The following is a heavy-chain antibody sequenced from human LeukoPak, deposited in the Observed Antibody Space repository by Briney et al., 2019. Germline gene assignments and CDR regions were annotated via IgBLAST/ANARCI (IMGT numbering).Heavy chain of an antibody. D-gene: IGHD3-16*01. Sequence: GGSLRLSCAASGYTFSSYGMHWVRQAPGKGLEWVAIIWYDGSNKYYADSVKGRFTISRDNSKNTLYLQMNSLRAEDTAVYYCAREFGKYYFDYWGQGTLVTVSS. J-gene: IGHJ4*02. V-gene: IGHV3-33*01. CDR2: IWYDGSNK. CDR1: GYTFSSYG. CDR3: AREFGKYYFDY.